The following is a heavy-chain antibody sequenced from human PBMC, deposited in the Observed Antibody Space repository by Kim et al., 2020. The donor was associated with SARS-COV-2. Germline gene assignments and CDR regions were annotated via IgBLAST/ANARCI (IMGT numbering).Heavy chain of an antibody. CDR3: ASGYYDILTGYYTGDYYYGMDV. CDR1: GFTFSSYS. D-gene: IGHD3-9*01. V-gene: IGHV3-21*01. Sequence: GGSLRLSCAASGFTFSSYSMNWVRQAPGKGLEWVSSISSSSSYIYYADSVKGRFTISRDNAKNSLYLQMNSLRAEDTAVYYCASGYYDILTGYYTGDYYYGMDVWGQGTTVTVSS. J-gene: IGHJ6*02. CDR2: ISSSSSYI.